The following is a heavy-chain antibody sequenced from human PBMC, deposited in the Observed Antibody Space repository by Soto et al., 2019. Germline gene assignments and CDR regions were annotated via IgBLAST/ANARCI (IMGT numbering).Heavy chain of an antibody. Sequence: GGSLRLSCAASAFTSRSFTMNWVRQAPGKGLEWVSTISSNSAYIYYTDALRGRFTISRDNAKNPLHLQMNSLRAEDTAVYYCTRDASRDSSARGWFDPWGPGNLGTVSS. CDR3: TRDASRDSSARGWFDP. V-gene: IGHV3-21*01. CDR2: ISSNSAYI. J-gene: IGHJ5*02. CDR1: AFTSRSFT. D-gene: IGHD6-13*01.